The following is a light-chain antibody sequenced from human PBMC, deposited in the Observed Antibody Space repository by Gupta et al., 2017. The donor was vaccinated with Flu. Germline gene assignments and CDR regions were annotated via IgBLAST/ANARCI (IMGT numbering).Light chain of an antibody. CDR1: SRDVGGDNY. CDR3: SSYTSTYTLV. CDR2: EVS. J-gene: IGLJ3*02. Sequence: SPLPQPASVSASPGQSITISCTGNSRDVGGDNYVAWYQQHPGKAPKLRSYEVSNRPSGVSKRFSASKSGNTASLTISGLQTEDEADEDCSSYTSTYTLVFGGGTKVTVL. V-gene: IGLV2-14*01.